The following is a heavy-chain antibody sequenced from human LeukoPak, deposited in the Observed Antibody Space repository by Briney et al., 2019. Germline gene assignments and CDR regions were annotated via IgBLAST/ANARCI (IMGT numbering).Heavy chain of an antibody. CDR2: IYTSGST. V-gene: IGHV4-61*02. Sequence: SETLSLTCTVSGGSISSGSYYWSWIRQPAGKGLEWIGRIYTSGSTNYNPSLKSRVTVSVDTSKNQCSLKLSSVTAADTAVYYCARGPKIDTYYYGSGSSPPYYYYMDVWGKGTTVTISS. J-gene: IGHJ6*03. CDR1: GGSISSGSYY. D-gene: IGHD3-10*01. CDR3: ARGPKIDTYYYGSGSSPPYYYYMDV.